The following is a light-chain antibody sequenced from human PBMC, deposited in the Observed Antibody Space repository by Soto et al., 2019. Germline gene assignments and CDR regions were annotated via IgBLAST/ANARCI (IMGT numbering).Light chain of an antibody. CDR2: TNN. V-gene: IGLV1-44*01. J-gene: IGLJ2*01. CDR3: ASWDDSLHGVT. CDR1: SSNIGANT. Sequence: QAVVTQPPSASATPGQGVTISCSGGSSNIGANTVSWYQVVPGAAPKLLIHTNNRRPSGVPDRFSGSKSGTSASLAISGLQSEDEADYYCASWDDSLHGVTFGGGTKLTVL.